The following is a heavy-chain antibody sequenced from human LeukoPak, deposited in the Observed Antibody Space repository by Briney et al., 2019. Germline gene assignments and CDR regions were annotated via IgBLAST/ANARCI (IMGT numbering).Heavy chain of an antibody. CDR1: GFTVSSNY. V-gene: IGHV3-53*01. Sequence: GGSLRLSCAASGFTVSSNYMSWVRQAPGKGLEWVSVIYSDGSTYYADSVKGRFTISRDNSKNTLYLQMNSLRAEDTAVYYCARDTPTAIDYWGQGTLVTVSS. CDR3: ARDTPTAIDY. D-gene: IGHD6-25*01. CDR2: IYSDGST. J-gene: IGHJ4*02.